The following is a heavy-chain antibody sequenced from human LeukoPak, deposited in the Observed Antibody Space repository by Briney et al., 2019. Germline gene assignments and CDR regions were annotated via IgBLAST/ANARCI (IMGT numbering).Heavy chain of an antibody. CDR3: AKDPDSLTQFDY. D-gene: IGHD3-3*01. V-gene: IGHV3-23*01. CDR1: GFTFSSYA. J-gene: IGHJ4*02. CDR2: ISGSGGST. Sequence: SGGSLRLSCAASGFTFSSYAMSWVRQAPGKGLEWVSAISGSGGSTYYADSVKGRFTISRDNSKNTLYLQMNSLRAEDTAVYYCAKDPDSLTQFDYWGQGTLVTVSS.